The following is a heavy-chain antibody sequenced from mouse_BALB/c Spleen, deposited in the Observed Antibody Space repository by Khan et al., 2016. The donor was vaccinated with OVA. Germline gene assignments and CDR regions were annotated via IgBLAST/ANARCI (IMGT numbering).Heavy chain of an antibody. CDR2: INPHFGET. CDR1: GYSFTGYF. Sequence: VQLQQSGPELVKPGASVKISCKASGYSFTGYFMHWVMQSHGKSLEWIGRINPHFGETFYNQKFKDKATLTVDESSSTAHMELRSLASEDSAVYFGARIYGSDFDYWGQGTTLTVSS. J-gene: IGHJ2*01. V-gene: IGHV1-20*02. CDR3: ARIYGSDFDY. D-gene: IGHD1-1*01.